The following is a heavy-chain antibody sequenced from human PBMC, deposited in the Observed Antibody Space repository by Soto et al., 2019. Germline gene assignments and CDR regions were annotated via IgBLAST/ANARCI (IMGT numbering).Heavy chain of an antibody. CDR2: ILHIGST. V-gene: IGHV4-4*02. CDR1: GGSISTTNW. CDR3: ASGFDSDGLYNGGHP. D-gene: IGHD3-22*01. J-gene: IGHJ5*02. Sequence: VQLQESGPGLVKPSGTLSLTCTVSGGSISTTNWWSWVRQSPGKGLEWIGEILHIGSTNYNPSLKSRFTLAIDKSKNQFSLRLSSVTAADTAVYYCASGFDSDGLYNGGHPWGQGTLVSVSS.